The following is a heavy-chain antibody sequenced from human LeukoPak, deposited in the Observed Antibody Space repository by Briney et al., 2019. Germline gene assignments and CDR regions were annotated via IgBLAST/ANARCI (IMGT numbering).Heavy chain of an antibody. CDR2: IGNDGRT. D-gene: IGHD3-10*01. CDR1: GFAVSSNY. V-gene: IGHV3-53*01. J-gene: IGHJ5*02. CDR3: ARDRMVRGVMISKKGNWFDP. Sequence: GESLKISCAASGFAVSSNYMSWVRQAPGKGLECVSVIGNDGRTYYVNSVKGRFTISRDISKNMLYLQMNSLRADDTAVYYCARDRMVRGVMISKKGNWFDPWGQGTLVTVSS.